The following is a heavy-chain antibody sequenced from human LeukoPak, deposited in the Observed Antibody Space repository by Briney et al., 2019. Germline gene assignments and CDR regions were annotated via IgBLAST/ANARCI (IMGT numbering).Heavy chain of an antibody. D-gene: IGHD2-2*02. Sequence: ASVKVSCKASGYTFTSYYMHWVRQAPGQGLEWMGWINPNSGGTNYAQKFQGRVTMTRDTSISTAYMELSRLRSDDTAVYYCAAAEIVVVPAAIFDYWGQGTLVTVSS. CDR1: GYTFTSYY. V-gene: IGHV1-2*02. CDR3: AAAEIVVVPAAIFDY. J-gene: IGHJ4*02. CDR2: INPNSGGT.